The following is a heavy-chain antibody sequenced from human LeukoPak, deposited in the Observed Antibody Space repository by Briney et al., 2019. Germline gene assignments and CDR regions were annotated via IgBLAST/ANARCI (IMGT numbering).Heavy chain of an antibody. D-gene: IGHD3-16*01. CDR2: IGKDGRAK. CDR1: GFTFSNYG. Sequence: GGSLRLSCAASGFTFSNYGMHWVRQAPGKGLEWVVVIGKDGRAKRYAASVEGRFTLSRDNSRNIHFLEMNSPRDDDTATYYCAREATWGNWYFDVWGRGTLVTVSS. J-gene: IGHJ2*01. CDR3: AREATWGNWYFDV. V-gene: IGHV3-30*03.